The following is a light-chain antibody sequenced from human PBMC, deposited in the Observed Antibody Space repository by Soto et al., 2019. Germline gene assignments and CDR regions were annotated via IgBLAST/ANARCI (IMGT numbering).Light chain of an antibody. J-gene: IGKJ2*01. CDR3: QLYGNSPMYT. CDR2: DAS. CDR1: QSVTNTF. V-gene: IGKV3-20*01. Sequence: EIVLTQSPGTLSLSPGERATLSCRASQSVTNTFLAWYQQRPGQSPRLLIYDASSRATGIPDRFRGSGSGTDFTLTISRLEPEDFAVYYCQLYGNSPMYTFGQGTKLEIK.